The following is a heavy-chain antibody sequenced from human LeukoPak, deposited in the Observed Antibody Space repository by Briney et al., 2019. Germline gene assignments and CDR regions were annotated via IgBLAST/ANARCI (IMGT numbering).Heavy chain of an antibody. D-gene: IGHD4-17*01. Sequence: ASVKVSCKASGYTFTSYDINWVRQATGQGLEWMGWISTYNGNTNYAQKLQGRVTMTTDTSTSTAYMELRSLRSDDTAVYYCARYDGDTPRYWGQGTLVTVSS. J-gene: IGHJ4*02. CDR3: ARYDGDTPRY. CDR2: ISTYNGNT. V-gene: IGHV1-18*01. CDR1: GYTFTSYD.